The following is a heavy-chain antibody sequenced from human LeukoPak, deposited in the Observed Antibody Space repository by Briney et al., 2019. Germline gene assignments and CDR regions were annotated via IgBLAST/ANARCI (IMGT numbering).Heavy chain of an antibody. CDR1: GFTFSSYA. Sequence: GGSLRLSRAASGFTFSSYAMQWVRQAPEKRPEYVSGISGNGGNTYYANSVEGRFTISRDNSKNTLYLQMGSLRAEDMAVYYCARDGIATNDYWGQGILVTVSS. V-gene: IGHV3-64*01. CDR3: ARDGIATNDY. D-gene: IGHD5-24*01. J-gene: IGHJ4*02. CDR2: ISGNGGNT.